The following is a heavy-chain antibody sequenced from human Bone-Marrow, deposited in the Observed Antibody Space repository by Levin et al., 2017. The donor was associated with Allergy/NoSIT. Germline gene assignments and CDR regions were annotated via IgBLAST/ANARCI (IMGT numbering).Heavy chain of an antibody. CDR1: GFSFSSYA. V-gene: IGHV3-23*01. CDR2: VSGNSGLT. J-gene: IGHJ6*02. D-gene: IGHD2-21*02. CDR3: AKKLGLPVTGDYGMDV. Sequence: ETLSLTCAASGFSFSSYAMNWVRQAPGKGLEGVAIVSGNSGLTYYGESVKGRFTIYRDNANNIVYLQMNSLRAEDTAVYYCAKKLGLPVTGDYGMDVWGQGTTVTVSS.